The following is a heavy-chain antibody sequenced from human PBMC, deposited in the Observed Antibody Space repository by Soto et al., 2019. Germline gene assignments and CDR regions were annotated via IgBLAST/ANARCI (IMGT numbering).Heavy chain of an antibody. CDR3: ARVLRGVVNWFDP. Sequence: HLVQSGPEVKQPGASVTVSCKTSGDTFTNFGLSWVRQAPGQGLERMGWIATYNSNKNYAQKCQGRLTLTTDTSTSTAYMELKSLGYDDTAVYYCARVLRGVVNWFDPWGQGTLVTVSS. D-gene: IGHD3-10*01. J-gene: IGHJ5*02. V-gene: IGHV1-18*01. CDR2: IATYNSNK. CDR1: GDTFTNFG.